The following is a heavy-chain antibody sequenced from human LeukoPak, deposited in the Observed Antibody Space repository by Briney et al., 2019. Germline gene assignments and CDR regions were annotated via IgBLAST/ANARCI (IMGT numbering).Heavy chain of an antibody. Sequence: SVKVSCKASGGTSSSYAISWVRQAPGQGLEWMGGIIPFSGTATYAQKFQGRVTITADEYTRTAYMELSSLRFEDTAVYHCARDRGTDSSGYPGWFDPWGQGTLVTVSS. CDR1: GGTSSSYA. CDR2: IIPFSGTA. V-gene: IGHV1-69*13. CDR3: ARDRGTDSSGYPGWFDP. D-gene: IGHD3-22*01. J-gene: IGHJ5*02.